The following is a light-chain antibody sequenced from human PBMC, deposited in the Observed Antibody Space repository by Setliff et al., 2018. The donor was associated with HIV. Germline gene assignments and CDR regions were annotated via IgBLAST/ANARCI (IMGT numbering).Light chain of an antibody. V-gene: IGLV2-14*01. Sequence: QSVLTQPASVSGFPGQSITISCSGTSSDVGGYNYVSWYQQHPGKAPKLIICDVTKRPSGVPNRFSGSKSGNTASLTISGLQAEDEADYYCTSYTSSNTFLFGGGTK. CDR1: SSDVGGYNY. CDR2: DVT. J-gene: IGLJ2*01. CDR3: TSYTSSNTFL.